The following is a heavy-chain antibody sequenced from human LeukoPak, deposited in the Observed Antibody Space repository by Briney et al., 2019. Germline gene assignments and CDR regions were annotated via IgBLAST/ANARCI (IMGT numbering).Heavy chain of an antibody. CDR2: IIPIFGTA. V-gene: IGHV1-69*05. CDR1: GGTFSSYA. Sequence: SVKVSCKASGGTFSSYAISWVRQAPGQGLEWMGRIIPIFGTANYAQKFQGRVTITTDESTSTAYMELSSLRSEDTAVYYCARDSWYYYDRSGYYYSYWGQGTLVTVSS. D-gene: IGHD3-22*01. J-gene: IGHJ4*02. CDR3: ARDSWYYYDRSGYYYSY.